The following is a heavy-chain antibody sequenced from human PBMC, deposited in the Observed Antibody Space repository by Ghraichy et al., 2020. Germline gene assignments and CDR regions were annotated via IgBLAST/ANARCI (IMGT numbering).Heavy chain of an antibody. Sequence: GGSLRLSCAASGFTFTNYAMSWVRQAPGKGLEWVSSIRGSGIGTYYADSVTGRFTISRDNSKNTVSLQMNSLKAEDTAVYYCAKTRKNGYNSVNNWGQGTLVTVSS. CDR1: GFTFTNYA. CDR2: IRGSGIGT. J-gene: IGHJ4*02. CDR3: AKTRKNGYNSVNN. D-gene: IGHD5-24*01. V-gene: IGHV3-23*01.